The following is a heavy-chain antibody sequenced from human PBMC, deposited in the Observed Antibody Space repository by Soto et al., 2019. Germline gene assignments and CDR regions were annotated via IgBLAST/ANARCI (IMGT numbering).Heavy chain of an antibody. CDR3: AKDQEGSGSHWLGYNYYGMDV. D-gene: IGHD3-10*01. V-gene: IGHV3-11*01. CDR1: GFTISDYY. CDR2: ISSVVTTT. J-gene: IGHJ6*02. Sequence: GGSLRLSCEASGFTISDYYMSWIRQAPGKGLEWVSYISSVVTTTYYADSVKGRFSISMDNAKNSLYLQMNSLRAEDTAVYFCAKDQEGSGSHWLGYNYYGMDVWGQGTTVTVSS.